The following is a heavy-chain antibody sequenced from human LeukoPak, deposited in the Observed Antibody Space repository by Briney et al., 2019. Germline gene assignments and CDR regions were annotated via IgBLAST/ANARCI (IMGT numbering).Heavy chain of an antibody. CDR3: ARVFARGGEISGSYYYY. CDR2: IIPMFGTA. Sequence: GASVKVSCKASGGTFSSYAISWVRQAPGQGLEWLGGIIPMFGTANYAQKFQGRVTITTEESTSTAYMELSSLGSEDTAMYYCARVFARGGEISGSYYYYWGQGTLVTVFS. D-gene: IGHD1-26*01. V-gene: IGHV1-69*05. CDR1: GGTFSSYA. J-gene: IGHJ4*02.